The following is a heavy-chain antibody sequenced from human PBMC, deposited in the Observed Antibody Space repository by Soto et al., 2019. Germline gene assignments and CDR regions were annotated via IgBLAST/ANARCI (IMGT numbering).Heavy chain of an antibody. J-gene: IGHJ5*02. D-gene: IGHD6-19*01. V-gene: IGHV4-34*01. CDR1: GGSVSGYY. CDR3: ARGRDRSSGYRLRNSGREGWFDP. CDR2: INHSGIT. Sequence: SETLSLTCAVYGGSVSGYYWSWILQLPGKGLEWIVEINHSGITNYNPSLKSRVTISVDTSKNQFPLKLSSVTAADTPVYYCARGRDRSSGYRLRNSGREGWFDPWGQGTVVTVSS.